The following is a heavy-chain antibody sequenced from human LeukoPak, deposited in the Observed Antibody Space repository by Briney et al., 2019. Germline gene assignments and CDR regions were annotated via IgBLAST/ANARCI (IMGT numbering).Heavy chain of an antibody. CDR1: GYIFTGYY. D-gene: IGHD2-2*01. CDR2: INPNSGFT. V-gene: IGHV1-2*02. CDR3: ARLADCSSSSCRSFDY. Sequence: VASVKVSCKASGYIFTGYYLHWVRQAPGQGLEWMGWINPNSGFTNYAQKFQGRVTMTRDTSISTAYMELSRLRSDDTAVYYCARLADCSSSSCRSFDYWGQGTLVTVSS. J-gene: IGHJ4*02.